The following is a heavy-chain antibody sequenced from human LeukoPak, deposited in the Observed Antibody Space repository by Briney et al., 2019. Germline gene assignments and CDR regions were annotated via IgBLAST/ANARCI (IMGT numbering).Heavy chain of an antibody. Sequence: SVKVSCKASGGTFSSYAISWVRQAPRQGLEWMGRIIPIFGTANYAQKFQGRVTITTDESTSTAYMELSSLRSEDTAVYYCARDLQGYYDYWGQGTLVTVSS. CDR1: GGTFSSYA. D-gene: IGHD3-22*01. J-gene: IGHJ4*02. V-gene: IGHV1-69*05. CDR3: ARDLQGYYDY. CDR2: IIPIFGTA.